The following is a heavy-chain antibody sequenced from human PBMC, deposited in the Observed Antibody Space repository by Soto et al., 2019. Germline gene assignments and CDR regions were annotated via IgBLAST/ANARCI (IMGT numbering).Heavy chain of an antibody. CDR1: GGSFSGYY. CDR2: IYHGGSA. Sequence: SETLSLTXAVYGGSFSGYYWSWIRQPPGKGLEWIGEIYHGGSADYNPSLKSRVTISLDTSKNQFSLKLTSVTAADTAVYYCARHCSNGVCYKAFDYWGQGALVTVSS. V-gene: IGHV4-34*01. CDR3: ARHCSNGVCYKAFDY. D-gene: IGHD2-8*01. J-gene: IGHJ4*02.